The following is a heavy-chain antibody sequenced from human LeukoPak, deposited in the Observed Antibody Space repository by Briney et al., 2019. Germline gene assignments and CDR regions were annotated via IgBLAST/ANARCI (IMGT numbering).Heavy chain of an antibody. Sequence: GASVTVSCKASGYTFTSYGISWVRQAPGQGLEWMGWISAYNGNTNYAQKLQGRVTMTTDTSTSTAYMELRSLRSDDKAVYYCARDVSRNWFDPWGQGTLVTVSS. CDR3: ARDVSRNWFDP. J-gene: IGHJ5*02. CDR2: ISAYNGNT. CDR1: GYTFTSYG. V-gene: IGHV1-18*01. D-gene: IGHD2-8*01.